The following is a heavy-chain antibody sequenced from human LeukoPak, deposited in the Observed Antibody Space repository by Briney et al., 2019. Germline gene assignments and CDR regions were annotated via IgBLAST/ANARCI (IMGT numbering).Heavy chain of an antibody. J-gene: IGHJ5*02. CDR2: IRSKAYGGTT. Sequence: GRSLRLSCTASGFTFGDYAMSWVRQAAGKGLEWDGFIRSKAYGGTTEYAASVKGRFTISRDDSKSIAYLQMNSLKTEDTAVYYCSTSDGSGSYDWFDPWGQGTLVTVSS. D-gene: IGHD3-10*01. CDR3: STSDGSGSYDWFDP. CDR1: GFTFGDYA. V-gene: IGHV3-49*04.